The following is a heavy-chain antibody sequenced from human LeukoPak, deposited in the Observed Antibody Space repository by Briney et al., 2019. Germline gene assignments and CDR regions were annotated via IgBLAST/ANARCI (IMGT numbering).Heavy chain of an antibody. V-gene: IGHV4-34*01. J-gene: IGHJ6*03. CDR1: GGSFNGYY. Sequence: SETLSLTCAVYGGSFNGYYWSWIRQPPGKGLEWIGEINHSGSTNYNPSLKSRVTISVDTSKNQFSLKLSSVTAADTAVYYCARCSPYYYYYYMDVWGKGTTVTVSS. CDR2: INHSGST. CDR3: ARCSPYYYYYYMDV. D-gene: IGHD6-6*01.